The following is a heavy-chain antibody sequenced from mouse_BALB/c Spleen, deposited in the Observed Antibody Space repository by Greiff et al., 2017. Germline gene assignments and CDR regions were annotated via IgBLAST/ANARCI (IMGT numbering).Heavy chain of an antibody. CDR2: IDPANGNT. D-gene: IGHD1-1*01. Sequence: EVQLQQSGAELVKPGASVKLSCTASGFNIKDTYMHWVKQRPEQGLEWIGRIDPANGNTKYDPKFQGKATITADTSSNTAYLQLSSLTSEDTAVYYCARSLITAVVADFDVWGAGTTVTVSS. V-gene: IGHV14-3*02. CDR3: ARSLITAVVADFDV. J-gene: IGHJ1*01. CDR1: GFNIKDTY.